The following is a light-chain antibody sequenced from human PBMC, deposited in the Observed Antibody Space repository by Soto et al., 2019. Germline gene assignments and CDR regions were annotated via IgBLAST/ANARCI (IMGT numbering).Light chain of an antibody. Sequence: QSALTQPRSVSGSPGQSVTISCTGTSSDVGGYNYVSWYQQHPGNAPKVMIYDVNKRPSGVADRFSGSKSGNTASLTISGLQAEDEADYYCCSFTGPNTVVFGGGTKVTVL. CDR2: DVN. V-gene: IGLV2-11*01. CDR1: SSDVGGYNY. J-gene: IGLJ3*02. CDR3: CSFTGPNTVV.